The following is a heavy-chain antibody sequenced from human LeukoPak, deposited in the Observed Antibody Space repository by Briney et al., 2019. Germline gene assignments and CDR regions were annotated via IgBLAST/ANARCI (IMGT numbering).Heavy chain of an antibody. V-gene: IGHV3-33*01. J-gene: IGHJ4*02. Sequence: GGSLRLSCAASGSTFSSYATHWVRQAPGKALEWVAVIWYDGSNLYYADSVKGRFTISRDNSKNTLYLQMNSLTVEDTAVYYCARSQSSSLIDYWGQGTLVTVSS. CDR3: ARSQSSSLIDY. D-gene: IGHD6-13*01. CDR2: IWYDGSNL. CDR1: GSTFSSYA.